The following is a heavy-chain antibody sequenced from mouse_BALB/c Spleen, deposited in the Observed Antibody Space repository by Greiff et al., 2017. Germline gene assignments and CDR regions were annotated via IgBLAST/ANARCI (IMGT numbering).Heavy chain of an antibody. V-gene: IGHV1-7*01. D-gene: IGHD2-14*01. CDR2: INPSTGYT. J-gene: IGHJ4*01. Sequence: VQLQQSGAELAKPGASVKMSCKASGYTFTSYWMHWVKQRPGQGLEWIGYINPSTGYTEYNQKFKDKATLTADKSSSTAYMQLSSLTSEDSAVYYCARRGGRYDGMDYWGQGTSVTVSS. CDR3: ARRGGRYDGMDY. CDR1: GYTFTSYW.